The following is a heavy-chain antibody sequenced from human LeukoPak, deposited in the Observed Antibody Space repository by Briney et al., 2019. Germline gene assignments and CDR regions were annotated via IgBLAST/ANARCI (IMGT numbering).Heavy chain of an antibody. CDR1: GFTFSSYS. D-gene: IGHD3-10*01. CDR2: ISWNSAAT. V-gene: IGHV3-9*01. CDR3: TKVPSGGPPDF. Sequence: GGSLRLSCAASGFTFSSYSMNWVRQAPGKGLEWVSGISWNSAATDYADSVRGRFAISRDNAKNSVFLQMNSLRPEDTALYYCTKVPSGGPPDFWGQGTLVTVSS. J-gene: IGHJ4*02.